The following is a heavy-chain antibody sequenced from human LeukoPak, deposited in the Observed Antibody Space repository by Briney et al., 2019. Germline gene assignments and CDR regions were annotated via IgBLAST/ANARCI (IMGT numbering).Heavy chain of an antibody. J-gene: IGHJ4*02. D-gene: IGHD3-10*01. CDR1: GYTFIGYF. CDR2: INPNSGGT. Sequence: GASVKVSCKASGYTFIGYFMHWVRQAPGQGLEWMGWINPNSGGTNYVQKFQGRVTMSRDTSINTAYMELSRLRSDDTAVYYCARWYGSGSHYYFDYWGQGTLVTVSS. V-gene: IGHV1-2*02. CDR3: ARWYGSGSHYYFDY.